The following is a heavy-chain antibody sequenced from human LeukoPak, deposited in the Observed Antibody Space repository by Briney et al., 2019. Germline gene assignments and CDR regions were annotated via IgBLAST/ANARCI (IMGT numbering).Heavy chain of an antibody. CDR3: ARHTYDFWSGYYRHNWFDP. J-gene: IGHJ5*02. Sequence: GESLKSSCKGSGYSFTSYWIGWVRQMPGKGLEWMGIIYPGDSDTRYSPSFQGQVTISADKSISTAYLQWSSLKASDTAMYYCARHTYDFWSGYYRHNWFDPWGQGTLVTVSS. V-gene: IGHV5-51*01. D-gene: IGHD3-3*01. CDR2: IYPGDSDT. CDR1: GYSFTSYW.